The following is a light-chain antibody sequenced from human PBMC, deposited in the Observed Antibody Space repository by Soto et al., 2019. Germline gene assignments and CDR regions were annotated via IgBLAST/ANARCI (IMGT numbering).Light chain of an antibody. CDR1: QDIRYD. V-gene: IGKV1-6*02. CDR2: AAS. CDR3: LQHYNFSWT. Sequence: AIPVTQSPSSLSASFGDRVTISGRTSQDIRYDLGWYQQKPGEAPKHLTFAASNLQSGVPSRVRGSGSGTDFTLAISSLKPEDFETYYCLQHYNFSWTFGQGTKVDIK. J-gene: IGKJ1*01.